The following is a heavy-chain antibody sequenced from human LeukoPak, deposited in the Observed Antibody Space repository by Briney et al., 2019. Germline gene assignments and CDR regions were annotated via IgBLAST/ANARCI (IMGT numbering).Heavy chain of an antibody. J-gene: IGHJ3*02. CDR2: IYSGGNT. CDR1: GFTVTDNY. V-gene: IGHV3-66*01. Sequence: GGSLRLSCAASGFTVTDNYMNWVRQAPGKGLEWVSVIYSGGNTYYADSVKGRFTISRDTSKNTVYFQMNSLRVEDTAVYYCAREADIQDFYAFDIWGRGTTVTVSS. CDR3: AREADIQDFYAFDI. D-gene: IGHD3-3*01.